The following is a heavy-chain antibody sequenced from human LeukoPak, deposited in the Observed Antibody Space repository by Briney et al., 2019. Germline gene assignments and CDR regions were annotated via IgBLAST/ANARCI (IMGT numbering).Heavy chain of an antibody. CDR1: GGTFSSYA. D-gene: IGHD1-26*01. Sequence: SVKVSCKPSGGTFSSYAISWLRQAPGQGLEWMGGIIPIFGTANYAQKFQGRVTITADESTSTAYMELSSLRSEDTAVYYCARAITRGADAFDIWGQGTMVTVSS. V-gene: IGHV1-69*01. J-gene: IGHJ3*02. CDR3: ARAITRGADAFDI. CDR2: IIPIFGTA.